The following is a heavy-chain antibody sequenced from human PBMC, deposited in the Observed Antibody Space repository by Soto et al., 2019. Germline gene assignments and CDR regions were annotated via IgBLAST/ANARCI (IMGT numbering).Heavy chain of an antibody. CDR1: GYTFTSYA. V-gene: IGHV1-3*01. J-gene: IGHJ4*02. CDR2: INAGNGNT. CDR3: ASFDILTGRMDY. D-gene: IGHD3-9*01. Sequence: QVQLVQSGAEVKKPGASVKVSCKASGYTFTSYAMHWVRQAPGQRLEWMGWINAGNGNTKYSQKLQGRVTITRDTSASTAYMELRSLGFEDTAVYYCASFDILTGRMDYWGQGTLVTVSS.